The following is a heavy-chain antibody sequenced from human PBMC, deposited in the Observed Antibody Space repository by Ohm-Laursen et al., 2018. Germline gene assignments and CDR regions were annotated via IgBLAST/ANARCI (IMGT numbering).Heavy chain of an antibody. Sequence: SQTLSLTCTVSGGSISSGGYYWSWIRQHPGKGLEWIGYIYYSGSTYYNPSLKSLVTISVDTSKNQFSLKLSSVTAADTAVYYCARVKQWLIYAFDIWGQGTMVTVSS. V-gene: IGHV4-31*01. J-gene: IGHJ3*02. D-gene: IGHD6-19*01. CDR2: IYYSGST. CDR1: GGSISSGGYY. CDR3: ARVKQWLIYAFDI.